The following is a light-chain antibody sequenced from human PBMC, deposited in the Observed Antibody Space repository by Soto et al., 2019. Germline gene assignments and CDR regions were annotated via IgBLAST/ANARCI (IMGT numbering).Light chain of an antibody. CDR2: GAS. J-gene: IGKJ4*01. CDR3: QQYDSNPLT. V-gene: IGKV1D-16*01. CDR1: QGSSSW. Sequence: DIQMTQSPSSLSASVGDRVTITCRASQGSSSWLAWYQQKPGKAPKSLIYGASSLQGGVPSRFSGSGSGTDFTLTISSLQPDDFATYYCQQYDSNPLTFGGGTKVEIK.